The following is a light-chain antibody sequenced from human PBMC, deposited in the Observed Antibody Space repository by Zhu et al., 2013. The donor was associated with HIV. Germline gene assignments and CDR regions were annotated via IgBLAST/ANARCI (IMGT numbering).Light chain of an antibody. Sequence: DIQMTQSPSSLSASVGDRVIITCRASQAIDSYLNWYQQKPGSAPKLLMHAAPRMQTGVPSRFSGSGSGTDFTLTISSLQPEDFASYFCQQSYTFPVTFGGGTKVELK. CDR1: QAIDSY. CDR2: AAP. CDR3: QQSYTFPVT. J-gene: IGKJ4*02. V-gene: IGKV1-39*01.